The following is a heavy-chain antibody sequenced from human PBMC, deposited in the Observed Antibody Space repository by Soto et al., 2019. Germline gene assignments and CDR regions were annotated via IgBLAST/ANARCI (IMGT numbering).Heavy chain of an antibody. J-gene: IGHJ4*02. V-gene: IGHV6-1*01. D-gene: IGHD2-2*01. CDR2: TYYRSKWYN. Sequence: QVQLQQSGPGLVKPSQTLSLTCAISGDSVSNNSAAWNWIRQSPSRGLEWLGRTYYRSKWYNDYAVSVKSRITINPDTSKNQFSLQLNSVTPEDTAVYYCARDPLYCSSTSCYPNYFDYWGQGTLVTVSS. CDR3: ARDPLYCSSTSCYPNYFDY. CDR1: GDSVSNNSAA.